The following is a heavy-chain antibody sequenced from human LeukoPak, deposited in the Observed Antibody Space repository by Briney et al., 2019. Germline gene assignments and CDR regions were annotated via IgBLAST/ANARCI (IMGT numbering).Heavy chain of an antibody. V-gene: IGHV4-39*01. CDR2: IYYSGST. D-gene: IGHD7-27*01. CDR1: GDSISSSSYY. J-gene: IGHJ4*02. CDR3: ASSKWGSIDY. Sequence: PSETLSLTCTVSGDSISSSSYYWGWIRQPPGKGLEWIGTIYYSGSTYYNPSLKSRVTISVDTSKNQFSLKLSSVTAADTAVYYCASSKWGSIDYWGQGTLVTVSS.